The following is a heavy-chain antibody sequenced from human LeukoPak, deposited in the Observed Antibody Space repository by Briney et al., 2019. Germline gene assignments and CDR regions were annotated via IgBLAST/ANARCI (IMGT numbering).Heavy chain of an antibody. CDR3: AREEGVYSSSSGLESAFDI. CDR1: GGSISSYY. Sequence: SETLFLTCSVSGGSISSYYWSWIRQPPGKVLEWVGYIYYSGSTDYNPSLKSQVTIPGDTSKNQFSLKLSSVPAVDTAVYYCAREEGVYSSSSGLESAFDIWGQGTMVTVSS. V-gene: IGHV4-59*01. J-gene: IGHJ3*02. D-gene: IGHD6-6*01. CDR2: IYYSGST.